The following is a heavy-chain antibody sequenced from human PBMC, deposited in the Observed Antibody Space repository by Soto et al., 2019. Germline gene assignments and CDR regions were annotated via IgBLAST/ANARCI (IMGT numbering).Heavy chain of an antibody. CDR1: GSTTSSYA. D-gene: IGHD4-4*01. J-gene: IGHJ5*01. V-gene: IGHV3-23*01. CDR3: AKWASTVTHNCFDL. Sequence: GRSMRLSRAASGSTTSSYAMSWVRQPQEKGMEWDSAISGSGGSTYYADSVKGRFTISRDNSKNTLYLQMNSVRDEDPAVNYYAKWASTVTHNCFDLWGQGTLVTVSS. CDR2: ISGSGGST.